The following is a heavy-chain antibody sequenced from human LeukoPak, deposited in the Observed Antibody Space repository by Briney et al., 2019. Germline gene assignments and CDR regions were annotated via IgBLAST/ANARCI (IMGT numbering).Heavy chain of an antibody. CDR3: ARRCSNTEQQLLSCY. CDR1: GYSFTNYW. J-gene: IGHJ4*02. CDR2: IYPGDSDT. V-gene: IGHV5-51*01. D-gene: IGHD6-13*01. Sequence: GESLKISCKGSGYSFTNYWIGWVRQMPGKGLEWMGIIYPGDSDTRYSPSFQGQVTISADKSINTAYLQWSSLKASDTAIYYCARRCSNTEQQLLSCYWGQGTPVTVSS.